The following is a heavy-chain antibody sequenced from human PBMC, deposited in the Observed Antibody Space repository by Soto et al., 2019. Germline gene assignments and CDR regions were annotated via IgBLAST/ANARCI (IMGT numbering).Heavy chain of an antibody. CDR2: ISGSGGTT. CDR3: AKDSPVTFYHESSGYYNPGLSDY. Sequence: EVQLMESGGDLVQPGGSLRLSCAASGFTFSAYVMNWVRQAPGKGLEWASAISGSGGTTYYAGSMKGRFTISRDNSKDTLYLQLNSLRAEDTAVYYCAKDSPVTFYHESSGYYNPGLSDYWGQGTLVTVSS. V-gene: IGHV3-23*01. CDR1: GFTFSAYV. D-gene: IGHD3-22*01. J-gene: IGHJ4*02.